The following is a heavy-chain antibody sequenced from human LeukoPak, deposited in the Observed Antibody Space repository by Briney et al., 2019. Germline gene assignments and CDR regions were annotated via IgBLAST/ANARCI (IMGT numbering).Heavy chain of an antibody. Sequence: ASVKVSCKASGYTFTGYYMHWVRQAPGQGLEWMGWINPNSGGTNYAQKFQGRVTITADKSTSTAYMELSSLRSEDTAVYYCASKVIGSIAARSRVYYYYYMDVWGKGTTVTVSS. V-gene: IGHV1-2*02. CDR2: INPNSGGT. CDR3: ASKVIGSIAARSRVYYYYYMDV. D-gene: IGHD6-6*01. CDR1: GYTFTGYY. J-gene: IGHJ6*03.